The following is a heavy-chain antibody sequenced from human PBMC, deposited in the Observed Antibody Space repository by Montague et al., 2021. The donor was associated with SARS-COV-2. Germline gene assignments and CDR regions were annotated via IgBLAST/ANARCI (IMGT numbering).Heavy chain of an antibody. J-gene: IGHJ5*01. D-gene: IGHD5-12*01. Sequence: SLRLSCPASGFSFSRYAMSWVRQAPGKGLEWVSGISGASVRIYYXXSVKGRFTISRDNSKNTLDVQMNSLRAEDTAVYYCVKVRDSGYDYPNGFDSWGQGTLVTVSS. CDR3: VKVRDSGYDYPNGFDS. CDR2: ISGASVRI. CDR1: GFSFSRYA. V-gene: IGHV3-23*01.